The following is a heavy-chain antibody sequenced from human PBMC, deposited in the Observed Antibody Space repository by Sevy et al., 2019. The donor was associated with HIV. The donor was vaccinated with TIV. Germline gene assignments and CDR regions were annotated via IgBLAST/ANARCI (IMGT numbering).Heavy chain of an antibody. CDR3: ARDMVRGVTHYYYYYGMDV. D-gene: IGHD3-10*01. CDR1: GYTFTSYG. CDR2: ISAYNGNT. V-gene: IGHV1-18*01. Sequence: ASVKVSCKASGYTFTSYGISWVRQAPGQGLEWMGWISAYNGNTNYAQKLQGRVTMTTDTSTSTAYMELRSLGSDDTAVYYCARDMVRGVTHYYYYYGMDVWGQGTTVTVSS. J-gene: IGHJ6*02.